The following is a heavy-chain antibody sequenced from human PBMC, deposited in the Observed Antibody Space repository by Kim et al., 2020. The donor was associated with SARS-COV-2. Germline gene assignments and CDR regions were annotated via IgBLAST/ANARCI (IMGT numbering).Heavy chain of an antibody. Sequence: GGSLRLSCAASGFTFSSYWMHWVRQAPGKGLVWVSRINSDGSSTSYADSVKGRFTISRDNAKNTLYLQMNSLRAEDTAVYYCARWTRDGYNSHYYGMDVWGQGTTVTVSS. D-gene: IGHD5-12*01. CDR3: ARWTRDGYNSHYYGMDV. CDR1: GFTFSSYW. V-gene: IGHV3-74*01. CDR2: INSDGSST. J-gene: IGHJ6*02.